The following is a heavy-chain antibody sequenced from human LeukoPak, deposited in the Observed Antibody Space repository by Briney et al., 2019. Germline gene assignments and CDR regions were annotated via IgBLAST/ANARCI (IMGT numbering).Heavy chain of an antibody. V-gene: IGHV1-2*02. J-gene: IGHJ4*02. CDR3: ARELYDTLTGYYNGLDY. CDR2: IKPNSGGT. Sequence: GASVTVSCKASGYTFTSYYMHWVGQAPLQGREWMGWIKPNSGGTKYEQKFQGRVTMTRDTSISTAYMELSRLRSDDTAVYYCARELYDTLTGYYNGLDYWGQGALVTVSS. D-gene: IGHD3-9*01. CDR1: GYTFTSYY.